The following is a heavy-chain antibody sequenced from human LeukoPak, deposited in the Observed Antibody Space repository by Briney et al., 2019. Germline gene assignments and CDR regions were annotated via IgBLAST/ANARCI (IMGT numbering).Heavy chain of an antibody. D-gene: IGHD4/OR15-4a*01. J-gene: IGHJ4*02. CDR1: GGSISSYY. Sequence: SETLSLTCTVSGGSISSYYWSWIRQPPGKGLEWIGYIYYSGSTNYNPSLKSRVTISVDTSKNQFSLKLSSVTAADTAVYYCARAESRSYGTKRYYFDYWGQGTQVTVSS. CDR2: IYYSGST. CDR3: ARAESRSYGTKRYYFDY. V-gene: IGHV4-59*01.